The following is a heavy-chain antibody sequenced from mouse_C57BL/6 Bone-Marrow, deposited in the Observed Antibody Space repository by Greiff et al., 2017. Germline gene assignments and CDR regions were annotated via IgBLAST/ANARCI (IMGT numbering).Heavy chain of an antibody. CDR1: GFTISDYG. D-gene: IGHD1-1*01. CDR3: ARRYSSVVEVDYAMDY. J-gene: IGHJ4*01. CDR2: ISNLAYSI. V-gene: IGHV5-15*01. Sequence: EVKLMESGGGLVQPGGSLTLTCAAPGFTISDYGQEWVRQAPRKGPEWVAFISNLAYSINYADTVTGRFTISRENAKNTLYLELSTLRSEDTATYYCARRYSSVVEVDYAMDYWGQGTSVTVSS.